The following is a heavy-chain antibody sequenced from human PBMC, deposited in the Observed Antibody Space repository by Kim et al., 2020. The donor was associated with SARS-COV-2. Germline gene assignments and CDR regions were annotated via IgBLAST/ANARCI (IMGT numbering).Heavy chain of an antibody. J-gene: IGHJ2*01. V-gene: IGHV4-39*07. CDR2: MYYSGNT. Sequence: SETLSLTCTVSGGSISSSTYYWGWIRQPPGKGLEWIESMYYSGNTYYNPSLKSRVSISVDTSKNQFSLKLSSVTAADTAVYYCARAPPDYYDTNGYLYWYFDLWGRGTLVTVSS. CDR3: ARAPPDYYDTNGYLYWYFDL. D-gene: IGHD3-22*01. CDR1: GGSISSSTYY.